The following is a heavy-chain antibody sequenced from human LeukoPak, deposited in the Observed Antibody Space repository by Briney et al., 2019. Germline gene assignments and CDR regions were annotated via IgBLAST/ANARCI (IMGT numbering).Heavy chain of an antibody. CDR3: ARDTLRFYFDY. D-gene: IGHD4-17*01. J-gene: IGHJ4*02. Sequence: VGSLRLSCAASGFTFSSYEMNWVRQAPGKALEWVSYISGSGSTIYYAGSVKGRFTISRDNAKNSLYLQMNSLRAEDTAVYYCARDTLRFYFDYWGQGTLVTVSS. V-gene: IGHV3-48*03. CDR1: GFTFSSYE. CDR2: ISGSGSTI.